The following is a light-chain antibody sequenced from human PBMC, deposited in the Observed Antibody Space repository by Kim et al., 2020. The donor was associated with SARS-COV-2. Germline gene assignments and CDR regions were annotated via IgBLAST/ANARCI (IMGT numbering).Light chain of an antibody. Sequence: SASVGDRVTITCRASQDISGWLAWYRQKPGQAPNLLIYGASRLQSGVPSRFSGSGSGTDFTLTISSLQPEDFATYFCQQTNSFPLTFGGGTKVDIK. J-gene: IGKJ4*01. CDR3: QQTNSFPLT. CDR1: QDISGW. CDR2: GAS. V-gene: IGKV1-12*01.